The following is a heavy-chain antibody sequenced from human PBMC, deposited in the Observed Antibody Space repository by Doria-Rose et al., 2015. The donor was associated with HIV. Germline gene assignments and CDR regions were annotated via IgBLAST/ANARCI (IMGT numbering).Heavy chain of an antibody. V-gene: IGHV2-26*01. CDR3: ARIKSSRWYHKYYFDF. CDR1: GVSLSSPGMG. CDR2: IASDDER. Sequence: QESGPALVKPTETLTLTCTVSGVSLSSPGMGVSWIRQPPGTALEWLANIASDDERSYKTSLKSRLTISRGTSKSQVVLTMTDMDPVDTATYYCARIKSSRWYHKYYFDFWGQGTLVIVSA. J-gene: IGHJ4*02. D-gene: IGHD6-13*01.